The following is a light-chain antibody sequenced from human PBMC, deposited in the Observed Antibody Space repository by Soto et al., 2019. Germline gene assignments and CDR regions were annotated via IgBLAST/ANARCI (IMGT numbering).Light chain of an antibody. CDR2: EVT. CDR3: CSYTSSSTPVV. CDR1: GSDVGASNY. V-gene: IGLV2-14*01. J-gene: IGLJ2*01. Sequence: QSALTQPASVSGSPGQSITISCTGSGSDVGASNYVSWYQQHPGKAPNLMIFEVTNRPSGVSDRFSGSKSGNTASLTISSLQAEDEADYYCCSYTSSSTPVVFGGGTKLTVL.